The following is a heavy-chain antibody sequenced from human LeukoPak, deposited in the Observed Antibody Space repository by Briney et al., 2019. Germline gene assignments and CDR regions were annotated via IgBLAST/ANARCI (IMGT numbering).Heavy chain of an antibody. CDR3: AREGGFLEWLLRSRYYFDY. Sequence: GSLRLSCAASGFTFSSYSMNWVRQAPGKGLEWIGSIYHSGSTYYNPSLKSRVTISVDTSKNQFSLKLSSVTAADTAVYYCAREGGFLEWLLRSRYYFDYWGQGTLVTVSS. J-gene: IGHJ4*02. CDR1: GFTFSSYS. CDR2: IYHSGST. D-gene: IGHD3-3*01. V-gene: IGHV4-38-2*02.